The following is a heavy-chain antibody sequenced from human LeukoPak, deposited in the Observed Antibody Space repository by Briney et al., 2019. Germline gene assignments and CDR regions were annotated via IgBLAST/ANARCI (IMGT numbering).Heavy chain of an antibody. Sequence: GGSLRLSCAASGFTFSSYSMNWVRQAPWKGLEWVSYISSSSSTIYYADSVKGRFTISRDNAKNSLYLQMNSLRAEDTAVYYCARFRSGSYFDYWGQGTLVTVSS. J-gene: IGHJ4*02. CDR1: GFTFSSYS. V-gene: IGHV3-48*01. CDR2: ISSSSSTI. CDR3: ARFRSGSYFDY. D-gene: IGHD1-26*01.